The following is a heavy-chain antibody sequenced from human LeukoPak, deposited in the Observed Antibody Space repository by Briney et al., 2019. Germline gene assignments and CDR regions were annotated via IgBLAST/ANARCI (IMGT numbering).Heavy chain of an antibody. Sequence: GGSLRLSCAASGFTFSGYSMHWVRQAPGKGLEWISYITTTSSTTYYIGSVEGRFTISRDNARNSLYLQMNSLRADDTAVYYCASGPTPGVAAAADYWGQGTLVTVSS. CDR2: ITTTSSTT. CDR1: GFTFSGYS. V-gene: IGHV3-48*01. CDR3: ASGPTPGVAAAADY. D-gene: IGHD6-13*01. J-gene: IGHJ4*02.